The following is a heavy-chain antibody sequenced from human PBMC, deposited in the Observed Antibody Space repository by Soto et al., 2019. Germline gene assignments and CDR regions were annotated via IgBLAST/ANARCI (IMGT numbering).Heavy chain of an antibody. Sequence: SVKVSCKASGGTFSSYAISWVRQAPGQGLEWMGGIIPIFGTANYAQKFQGRVTITADESTSTAYMELSSLRSEDTAVYYCARDRGGSITMHVLEARPDDAFDISGQRTMVTVSS. D-gene: IGHD3-10*01. J-gene: IGHJ3*02. V-gene: IGHV1-69*13. CDR2: IIPIFGTA. CDR3: ARDRGGSITMHVLEARPDDAFDI. CDR1: GGTFSSYA.